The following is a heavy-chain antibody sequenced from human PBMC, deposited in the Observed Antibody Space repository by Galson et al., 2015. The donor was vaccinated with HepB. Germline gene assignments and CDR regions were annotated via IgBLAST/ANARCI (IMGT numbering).Heavy chain of an antibody. D-gene: IGHD1-14*01. Sequence: SLRLSCAASGFMFKTYGMRWVRQAPGKGLEWVGVISSDGSNYYYDDSVKGRFTISRDNSKNTLYLQMNSLRPEDTAVYYCANSQLSRTDHFDYWGQGTFVTVSS. CDR3: ANSQLSRTDHFDY. J-gene: IGHJ4*02. V-gene: IGHV3-30*18. CDR1: GFMFKTYG. CDR2: ISSDGSNY.